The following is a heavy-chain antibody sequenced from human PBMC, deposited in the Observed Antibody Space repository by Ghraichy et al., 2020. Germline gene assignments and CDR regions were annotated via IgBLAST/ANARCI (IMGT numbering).Heavy chain of an antibody. J-gene: IGHJ4*02. CDR3: AKVGRFGEDYFDY. Sequence: GGSLRLSCAASGFTFSSYGMHWVRQAPGKGLEWVAFIRYDGSNKYYADSVKGRFTISRDNSKNTLYLQMNSLRAEDTAVYYCAKVGRFGEDYFDYWGQGTLVTVSS. CDR1: GFTFSSYG. CDR2: IRYDGSNK. V-gene: IGHV3-30*02. D-gene: IGHD3-10*01.